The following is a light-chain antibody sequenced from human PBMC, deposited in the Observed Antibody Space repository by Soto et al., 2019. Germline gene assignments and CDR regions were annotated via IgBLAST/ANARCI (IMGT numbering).Light chain of an antibody. Sequence: EIVMTQSPATLSVSPGERTTLSCRASQSVRSNLAWYQQKPGQAPRLLMYGASTRATGVPARFSGSGSGTEFTLTISSLQSEDVAVYWCQQYNNWPLTFGPGTRLEIK. J-gene: IGKJ5*01. CDR2: GAS. CDR3: QQYNNWPLT. V-gene: IGKV3D-15*01. CDR1: QSVRSN.